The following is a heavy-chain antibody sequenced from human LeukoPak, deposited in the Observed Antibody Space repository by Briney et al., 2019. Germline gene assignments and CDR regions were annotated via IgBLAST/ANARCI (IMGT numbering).Heavy chain of an antibody. CDR2: IYYSGST. D-gene: IGHD2-21*02. V-gene: IGHV4-31*03. Sequence: SQTLSLTCTVSGGSISSGGYYWSWIRQHPGKGLEWIGYIYYSGSTYYNPSLKSRVTLSVDTSKKQFSLKLSSVTAADTAVYYCARTYCGGDCYTLGKPFDYWGQGTLVTVSS. J-gene: IGHJ4*02. CDR3: ARTYCGGDCYTLGKPFDY. CDR1: GGSISSGGYY.